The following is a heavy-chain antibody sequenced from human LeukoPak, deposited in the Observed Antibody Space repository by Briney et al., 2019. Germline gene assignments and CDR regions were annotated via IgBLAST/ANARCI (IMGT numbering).Heavy chain of an antibody. D-gene: IGHD6-13*01. Sequence: PSETLALTCTVSGGSITSGHYYWSWIRQPPGKGLEWIGYISYSGTTNYNPSLKSRVTISVAPSKNQFSLKLRSVTAPDTAVYYCARDRGNYFDYWGQGTLVTVSS. CDR2: ISYSGTT. J-gene: IGHJ4*02. CDR3: ARDRGNYFDY. V-gene: IGHV4-61*01. CDR1: GGSITSGHYY.